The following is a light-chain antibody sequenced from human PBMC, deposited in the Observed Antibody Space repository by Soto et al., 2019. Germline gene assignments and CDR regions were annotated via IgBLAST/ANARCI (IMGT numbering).Light chain of an antibody. J-gene: IGLJ1*01. Sequence: QSVLTQPRSVSGSPGQSVTISCTGTSSDVGGYNYVSWYQQHPGKAPKVMIYDVSERPSGVPDRFSGSKSGNTASLTISGRQAEDEADYYCCSYACSPRDVFGTGTKVTVL. CDR1: SSDVGGYNY. V-gene: IGLV2-11*01. CDR3: CSYACSPRDV. CDR2: DVS.